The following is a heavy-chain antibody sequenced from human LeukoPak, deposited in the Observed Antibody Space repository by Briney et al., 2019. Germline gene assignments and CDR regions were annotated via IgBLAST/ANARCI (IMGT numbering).Heavy chain of an antibody. CDR3: AKGFLSSGWISDY. J-gene: IGHJ4*02. Sequence: PGGSLRLSRAASGFTFSSYGMHWVRQAPGKGLEWVAVISYDGSNKYYADSVKGRFTISRDNSKNTLYLQMNSLRAEDTAVYYCAKGFLSSGWISDYWGQGTLVTVSS. CDR1: GFTFSSYG. CDR2: ISYDGSNK. D-gene: IGHD6-19*01. V-gene: IGHV3-30*18.